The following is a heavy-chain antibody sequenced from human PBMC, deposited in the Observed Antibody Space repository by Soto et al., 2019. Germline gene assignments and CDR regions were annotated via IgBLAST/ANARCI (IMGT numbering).Heavy chain of an antibody. CDR2: TNAVNGNT. D-gene: IGHD6-19*01. CDR3: ARAVAVPADFDY. J-gene: IGHJ4*02. V-gene: IGHV1-3*05. Sequence: QVQLVQSGAEEKKPGASVKVSCKASGYTFNGYAMHWVRQAPGQRLEWMGWTNAVNGNTKYSQKFQGRVTITRDTSASTAYMELSSLRSEDTAVYYCARAVAVPADFDYWGQGTLVTVSS. CDR1: GYTFNGYA.